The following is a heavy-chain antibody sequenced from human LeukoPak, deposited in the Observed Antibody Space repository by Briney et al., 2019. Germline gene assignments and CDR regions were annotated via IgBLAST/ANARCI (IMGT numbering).Heavy chain of an antibody. D-gene: IGHD3-9*01. V-gene: IGHV4-59*01. CDR3: ARVNYDILTGYPSHLDY. CDR1: GGSISSYY. CDR2: IYYSGST. J-gene: IGHJ4*02. Sequence: SETLSLTCTVSGGSISSYYWSWIRQPSGKGLEWIGHIYYSGSTNYNPSLKSRVTISVDTSKNQFSLKLSSVTAADTAVYYCARVNYDILTGYPSHLDYWGQGTLVTVSS.